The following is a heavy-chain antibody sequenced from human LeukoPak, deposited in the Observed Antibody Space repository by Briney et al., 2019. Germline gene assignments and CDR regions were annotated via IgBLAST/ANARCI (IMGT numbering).Heavy chain of an antibody. V-gene: IGHV7-4-1*02. CDR1: GYTFTSYA. D-gene: IGHD6-13*01. CDR3: ARDTYSSSWYWYGMDV. Sequence: VASVKVSCKASGYTFTSYAMNWVRQAPGQGLEWMGWINTNTGNPTYAQGFTGRFVFSLDTSVSTAYLQISGLKAEDTAVYYCARDTYSSSWYWYGMDVWGQGTTVTVSS. J-gene: IGHJ6*02. CDR2: INTNTGNP.